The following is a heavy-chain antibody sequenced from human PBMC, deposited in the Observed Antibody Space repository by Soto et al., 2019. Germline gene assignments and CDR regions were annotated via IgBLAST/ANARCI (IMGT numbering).Heavy chain of an antibody. CDR1: RCIVSSYW. Sequence: LRLCCAACRCIVSSYWMSWVRQAPGKGLEWVANIKQDGSEKYYVDSVKGRFTISRDNAKNSLYLQMNSLRAEDTAVYYCASLQVSPGHTNWLAPWGQGTLVTVSS. J-gene: IGHJ5*02. CDR3: ASLQVSPGHTNWLAP. V-gene: IGHV3-7*01. CDR2: IKQDGSEK.